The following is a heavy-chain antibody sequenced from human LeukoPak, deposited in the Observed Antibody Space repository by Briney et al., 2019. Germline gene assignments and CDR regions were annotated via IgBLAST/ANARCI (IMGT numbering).Heavy chain of an antibody. Sequence: GGSLRLSCAASGFTFSNAWMSWVRQAPGKGLEWVGRIKSKTDGGTTDYAAPVKGRFTISRDDSKNTLYLQMNSLKTEDTAVDYCTTGGQLGYCSSTSCLGDFDYWGQGTLVTVSS. J-gene: IGHJ4*02. V-gene: IGHV3-15*01. CDR2: IKSKTDGGTT. D-gene: IGHD2-2*01. CDR1: GFTFSNAW. CDR3: TTGGQLGYCSSTSCLGDFDY.